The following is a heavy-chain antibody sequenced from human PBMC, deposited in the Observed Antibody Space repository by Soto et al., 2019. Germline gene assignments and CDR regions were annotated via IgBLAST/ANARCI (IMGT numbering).Heavy chain of an antibody. Sequence: PGGSLRLSCAASGFTFSSYGMHWVRQAPGKGLEWVAVISYDGSNKYYADSVKGRFTISRDNSKNTLYLQMNSLRAEDTAVYYCAKSGGVATIFGVAPLDFWGQATLVTVSS. D-gene: IGHD3-3*01. CDR2: ISYDGSNK. CDR1: GFTFSSYG. J-gene: IGHJ4*02. V-gene: IGHV3-30*18. CDR3: AKSGGVATIFGVAPLDF.